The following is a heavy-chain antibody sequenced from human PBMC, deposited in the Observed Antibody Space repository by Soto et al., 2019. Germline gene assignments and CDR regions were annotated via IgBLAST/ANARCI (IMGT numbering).Heavy chain of an antibody. D-gene: IGHD2-15*01. CDR1: GFTFSSYG. Sequence: GGSLRLSCAASGFTFSSYGMHWVRQAPGKGLEWVAVISYDGSNKYYADSVKGRFTISRDNSKNTLYLQMNSLRAEDTAVYYCAKDQLDIVVVAAAGPGEYYYGMDVWGQGTTVTVSS. CDR3: AKDQLDIVVVAAAGPGEYYYGMDV. J-gene: IGHJ6*02. V-gene: IGHV3-30*18. CDR2: ISYDGSNK.